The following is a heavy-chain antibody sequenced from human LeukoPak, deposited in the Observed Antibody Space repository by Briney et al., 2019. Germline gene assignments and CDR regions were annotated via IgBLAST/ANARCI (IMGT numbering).Heavy chain of an antibody. V-gene: IGHV3-30*18. Sequence: PGRSLRLSCAASGFTFSSYSMQWVRQTPGKGLEWVGIMSNSGENTFYGEAVKGRFTISRDNSQNTLYLQMNSLRAEDTAVYYCAKDSGIVVVITHFDYWGQGTLVTVSS. CDR1: GFTFSSYS. D-gene: IGHD3-22*01. CDR2: MSNSGENT. J-gene: IGHJ4*02. CDR3: AKDSGIVVVITHFDY.